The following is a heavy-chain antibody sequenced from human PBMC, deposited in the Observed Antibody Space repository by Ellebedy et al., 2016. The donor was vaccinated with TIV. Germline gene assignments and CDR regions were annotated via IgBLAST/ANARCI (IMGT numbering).Heavy chain of an antibody. CDR2: IIPIFGTA. Sequence: SVKVSXKASGGTFSSYAISWVRQAPGQGLEWMGGIIPIFGTANYAQKFQGRVTITADKSTSTAYMELSSLRSEDTAVYYCARPRDNSGWGRSFDYWGQGTLVTVSS. J-gene: IGHJ4*02. CDR3: ARPRDNSGWGRSFDY. CDR1: GGTFSSYA. D-gene: IGHD6-19*01. V-gene: IGHV1-69*06.